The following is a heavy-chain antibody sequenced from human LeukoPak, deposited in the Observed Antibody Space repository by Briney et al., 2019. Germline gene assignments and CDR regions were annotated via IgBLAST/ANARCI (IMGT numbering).Heavy chain of an antibody. CDR3: ARVVKGRYYDSSGYYFGGPFDY. CDR1: GYTFTSYD. CDR2: IIPIFGTA. V-gene: IGHV1-69*13. Sequence: ASVKVSCKASGYTFTSYDINWVRQAPGQGLEWMGGIIPIFGTANYAQKFQGRVTITADESTSTAYMELSSLRSEDTAVYYCARVVKGRYYDSSGYYFGGPFDYWGQGTLVTVSS. J-gene: IGHJ4*02. D-gene: IGHD3-22*01.